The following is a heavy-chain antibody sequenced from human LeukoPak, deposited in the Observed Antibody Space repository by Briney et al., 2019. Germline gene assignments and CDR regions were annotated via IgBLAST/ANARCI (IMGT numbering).Heavy chain of an antibody. V-gene: IGHV1-69*04. CDR2: VVPVLGLL. Sequence: SVNVTRQSSRGSFHIDHAFIWVRQARRQGLQWMGSVVPVLGLLNFAQKFQGRVTHSADKSTTTVYMQLNRLTSEDTAVYYCPLSGHDYDWFAPWGQGTLITVPS. CDR1: RGSFHIDHA. D-gene: IGHD5-12*01. J-gene: IGHJ5*02. CDR3: PLSGHDYDWFAP.